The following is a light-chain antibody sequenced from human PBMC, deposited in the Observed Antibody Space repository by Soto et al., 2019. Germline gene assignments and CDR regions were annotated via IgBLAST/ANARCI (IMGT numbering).Light chain of an antibody. CDR1: QSVSDN. CDR3: LQYDDWPPWT. Sequence: EIVMTQSPATLSVSPGARATLSCRASQSVSDNLAWYQQKPGQAPRLLIFATSTRATGIPARFSGSGSGTEFTLTISSLQSEDFAVYYCLQYDDWPPWTFGQGTKVEVK. CDR2: ATS. V-gene: IGKV3-15*01. J-gene: IGKJ1*01.